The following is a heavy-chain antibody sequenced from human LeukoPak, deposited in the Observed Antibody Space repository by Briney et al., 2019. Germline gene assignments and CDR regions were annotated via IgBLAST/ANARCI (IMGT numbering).Heavy chain of an antibody. CDR1: GGSISSSSYY. V-gene: IGHV4-39*07. Sequence: SETLSLTCTVSGGSISSSSYYWGWIRQPPGKGLEWIGSIYYSGSTNYNPSLKSRVTISVDTSKNQFSLKLSSVTAADTAVYYCASDSSGWYDAFDIWGQGTMVTVSS. D-gene: IGHD6-19*01. J-gene: IGHJ3*02. CDR2: IYYSGST. CDR3: ASDSSGWYDAFDI.